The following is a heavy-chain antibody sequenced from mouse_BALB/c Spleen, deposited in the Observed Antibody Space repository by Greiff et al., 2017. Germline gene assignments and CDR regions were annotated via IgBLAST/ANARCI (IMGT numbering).Heavy chain of an antibody. Sequence: EVQLVESGGGLVQPKGSLKLSCAASGFTFNTYAMNWVRQAPGKGLEWVARIRSKSNNYATYYADSVKDRFTISRDDSQSMLYLQMNNLKTEDTAMYYCVRHGGNWDFDYWGQGTTLTVSS. V-gene: IGHV10-1*02. CDR2: IRSKSNNYAT. CDR3: VRHGGNWDFDY. CDR1: GFTFNTYA. J-gene: IGHJ2*01. D-gene: IGHD4-1*02.